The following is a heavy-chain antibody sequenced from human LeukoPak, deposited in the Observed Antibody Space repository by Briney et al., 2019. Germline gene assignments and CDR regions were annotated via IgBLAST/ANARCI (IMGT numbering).Heavy chain of an antibody. CDR1: GFTFSSYS. V-gene: IGHV3-48*01. CDR3: ARARYWYDSSGPRDAFDI. D-gene: IGHD3-22*01. J-gene: IGHJ3*02. Sequence: PGGSLRLSCAASGFTFSSYSMNWVRQAPGKGLEWVSYISSSGSTIYYADSVKGRFTISRDNAKNSLYLQMNSLRAEDTAVYYCARARYWYDSSGPRDAFDIWGQGTMVTVSS. CDR2: ISSSGSTI.